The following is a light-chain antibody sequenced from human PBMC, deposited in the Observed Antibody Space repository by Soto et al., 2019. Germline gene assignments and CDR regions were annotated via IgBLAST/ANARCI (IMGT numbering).Light chain of an antibody. J-gene: IGKJ4*01. Sequence: DIQMTQSPSSLSASVGDRVTITCRASQSISSYLNWYQQKPGKAPKLLIYAASSLQSGVPSRFSGSVSGTHFTLTISSLQPEDFATYYCQQSYSTPLTFGGGTKVEIK. V-gene: IGKV1-39*01. CDR1: QSISSY. CDR2: AAS. CDR3: QQSYSTPLT.